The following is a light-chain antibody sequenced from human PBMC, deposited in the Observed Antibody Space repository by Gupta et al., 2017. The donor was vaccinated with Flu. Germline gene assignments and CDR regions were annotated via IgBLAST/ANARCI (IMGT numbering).Light chain of an antibody. CDR1: QSLRQSDGKTY. Sequence: DVVLTQTPLSLSVTPGQPASISCESSQSLRQSDGKTYLYWYVQKPGQPPQLLINEGSNRCSGVSDRFSGSGSGTDFTLKIRRLEAEDVGVYYCSRRLHFRFTFGHGTKLDIQ. CDR3: SRRLHFRFT. V-gene: IGKV2D-29*01. J-gene: IGKJ3*01. CDR2: EGS.